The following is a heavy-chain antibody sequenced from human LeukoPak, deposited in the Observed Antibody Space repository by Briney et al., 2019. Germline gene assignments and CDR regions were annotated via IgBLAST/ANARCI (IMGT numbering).Heavy chain of an antibody. D-gene: IGHD3-22*01. CDR3: AKDSLRYYDSSGSTYYFDY. J-gene: IGHJ4*02. CDR1: GFTFDDYA. V-gene: IGHV3-9*03. CDR2: ISWNSGSI. Sequence: GGSLRLSCAASGFTFDDYAMHWVRQAPGKGLEWVSGISWNSGSIGYADSVKGRLTISRDNAKNSLYLQMNSLRAEDMALYYCAKDSLRYYDSSGSTYYFDYWGQGTLVTVSS.